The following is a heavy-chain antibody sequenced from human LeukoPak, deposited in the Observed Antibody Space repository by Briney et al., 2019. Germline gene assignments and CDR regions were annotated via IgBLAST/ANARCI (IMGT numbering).Heavy chain of an antibody. V-gene: IGHV3-21*04. CDR3: VGSGNSAH. CDR2: ISSNSDYI. J-gene: IGHJ4*02. CDR1: GFTFSSYH. Sequence: GGSLRLSCAASGFTFSSYHINWVRQAPGKGLEWVSSISSNSDYIYYADSVKGRFTMSRDNSKNTLYLQMNSLRAEDTAIYYCVGSGNSAHWGQGTLVTVSS. D-gene: IGHD1-26*01.